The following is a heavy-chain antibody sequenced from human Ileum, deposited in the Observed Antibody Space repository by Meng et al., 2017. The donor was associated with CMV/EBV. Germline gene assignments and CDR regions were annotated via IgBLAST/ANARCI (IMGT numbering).Heavy chain of an antibody. CDR3: ARADLYYNSWIGHDY. Sequence: SAFTFSSYAINWVRQAQGKRLEWVAVISYDGNNKYYSGSVKGRFTISRDNSKNTLYLQMNSLRAEDTAVYYCARADLYYNSWIGHDYWGQGALVTVSS. CDR2: ISYDGNNK. CDR1: AFTFSSYA. J-gene: IGHJ4*02. D-gene: IGHD3-3*01. V-gene: IGHV3-30*04.